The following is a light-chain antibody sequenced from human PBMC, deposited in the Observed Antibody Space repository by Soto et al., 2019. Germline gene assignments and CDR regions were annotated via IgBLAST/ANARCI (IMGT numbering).Light chain of an antibody. Sequence: QSALTQPRSVSGSPGQSVTISCTGTSSDVDDYNFVSWYQQHPGTAPKLMIYDVTKRPSGVPARFSGSRSGNTASLTISGLQIEDEAHYYCSSYAGGYFFEVVFGGGTKLTVL. CDR3: SSYAGGYFFEVV. CDR2: DVT. J-gene: IGLJ2*01. V-gene: IGLV2-11*01. CDR1: SSDVDDYNF.